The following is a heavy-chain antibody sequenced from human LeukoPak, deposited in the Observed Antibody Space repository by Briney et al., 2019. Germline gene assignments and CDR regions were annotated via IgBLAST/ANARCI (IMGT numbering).Heavy chain of an antibody. Sequence: GGSLRLSCAASGFTFSSYAMSWVRQAPGKGLEWVSAISGSGGNTYYADSVKGRFTISRDNSKNTLYLQMNSLRAKDTAVYYCATHYDFWSGYYSTHDYWGQGTLVTVSS. J-gene: IGHJ4*02. V-gene: IGHV3-23*01. D-gene: IGHD3-3*01. CDR1: GFTFSSYA. CDR2: ISGSGGNT. CDR3: ATHYDFWSGYYSTHDY.